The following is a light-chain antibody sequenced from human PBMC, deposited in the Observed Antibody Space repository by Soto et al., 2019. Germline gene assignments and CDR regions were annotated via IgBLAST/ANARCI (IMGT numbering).Light chain of an antibody. J-gene: IGKJ4*01. V-gene: IGKV3-20*01. CDR2: GAS. CDR3: QQYGSAKT. Sequence: EIVLTQSPGTLSLSPGERATLSCRASQSVSSSYLAWYQQKPGQAPRLLIYGASSRATGIPDRFRGSGSGTDFTLTIIRLEPEDVEVYYCQQYGSAKTFGGGTKVEIK. CDR1: QSVSSSY.